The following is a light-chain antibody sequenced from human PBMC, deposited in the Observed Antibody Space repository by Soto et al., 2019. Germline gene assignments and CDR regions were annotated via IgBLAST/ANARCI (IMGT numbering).Light chain of an antibody. J-gene: IGKJ1*01. CDR3: HPFNTCPPWT. CDR1: QSVNNK. V-gene: IGKV3-15*01. CDR2: GAS. Sequence: KGMKQSVAAVSVYTGERATLSFRASQSVNNKLAWYQQKPGQAPRLLMYGASTRATGIPARFSGSGSGTEFTLTISSLQSEDFAVYYCHPFNTCPPWTSAHGTMVAIK.